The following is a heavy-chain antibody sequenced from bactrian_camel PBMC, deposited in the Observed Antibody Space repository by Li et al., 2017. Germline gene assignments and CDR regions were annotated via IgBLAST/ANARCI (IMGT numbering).Heavy chain of an antibody. V-gene: IGHV3S55*01. CDR2: ISVDGTT. J-gene: IGHJ4*01. Sequence: VQLVESGGDSVQAGGSLKLSCEASGYEFKRCNMAWYRERHDKSRELVSSISVDGTTSLADKDKHTTYLQMNSLTPEDTAMYTCKTNLEPMFGCRENLRGQGTQVTVS. D-gene: IGHD1*01. CDR1: GYEFKRCN. CDR3: KTNLEPMFGCRENL.